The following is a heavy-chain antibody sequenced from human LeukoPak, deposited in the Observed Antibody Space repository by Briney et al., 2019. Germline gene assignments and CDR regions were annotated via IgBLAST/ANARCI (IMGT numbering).Heavy chain of an antibody. V-gene: IGHV1-18*01. CDR2: ISAYNGNT. CDR1: GYTFTSYG. J-gene: IGHJ4*02. CDR3: ARDPRRGYSYGLSGLNY. Sequence: GASVKVSCKASGYTFTSYGISWVRQAPGQGLEWMGWISAYNGNTNYAQKLQGRVTMTRDMSTSTVYMELSSLRSEDTAVYYCARDPRRGYSYGLSGLNYWGQGTLVTVSS. D-gene: IGHD5-18*01.